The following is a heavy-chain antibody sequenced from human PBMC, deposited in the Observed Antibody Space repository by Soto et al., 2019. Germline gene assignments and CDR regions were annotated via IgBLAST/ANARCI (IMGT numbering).Heavy chain of an antibody. D-gene: IGHD3-22*01. J-gene: IGHJ6*02. CDR2: IIPIFGTA. Sequence: SVKVSCKASGGTFSSYAISWVRQAPGQGLEWMGGIIPIFGTANYAQKYQGRDTITADESTSTTYMELSSLRSEDTAVFFCARDFFLLLVVVPPFYGMDVWGQGTTVTVSS. CDR3: ARDFFLLLVVVPPFYGMDV. V-gene: IGHV1-69*13. CDR1: GGTFSSYA.